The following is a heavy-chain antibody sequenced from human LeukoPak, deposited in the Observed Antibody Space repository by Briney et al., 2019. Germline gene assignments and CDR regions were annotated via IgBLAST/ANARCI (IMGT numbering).Heavy chain of an antibody. CDR3: ARDTTVRGVEIDY. D-gene: IGHD3-10*01. J-gene: IGHJ4*02. V-gene: IGHV1-2*02. CDR1: GYTFTGYY. CDR2: INPNSGGT. Sequence: GASVKVSCKASGYTFTGYYMHWVRQAPGQGLEWMGWINPNSGGTNYAQKFQGRVTMTRDTSISTAYMELSRLRSDDTAVYYCARDTTVRGVEIDYWGQGTLVTVSS.